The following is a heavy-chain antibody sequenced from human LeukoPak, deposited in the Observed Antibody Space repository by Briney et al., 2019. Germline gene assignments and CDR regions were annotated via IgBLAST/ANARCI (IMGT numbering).Heavy chain of an antibody. J-gene: IGHJ5*01. CDR2: IYYSGST. V-gene: IGHV4-31*03. CDR3: ARDQPGDNWFDS. CDR1: GGSISSGGYY. Sequence: SETLSLTCTVSGGSISSGGYYWSWIRQHPGKGLEWIGYIYYSGSTYYNPSLKSRVTISVDTSKNQFSLKLSSVTAADTAVYYCARDQPGDNWFDSWGQGTLVIVSS.